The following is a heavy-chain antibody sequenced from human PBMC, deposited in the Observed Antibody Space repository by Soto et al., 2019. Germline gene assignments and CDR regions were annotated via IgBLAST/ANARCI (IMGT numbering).Heavy chain of an antibody. CDR2: IYYSGST. Sequence: SETLSLTCTVSGGSISSSSYYWGWIRQPPGKGLEWIGSIYYSGSTYYNPSLKSRVTISVDTSKNQFSLKLSSVTAADTAVYYCARHPLWVMTTVTTGGWWFDPWGQGTLVTVSS. CDR3: ARHPLWVMTTVTTGGWWFDP. CDR1: GGSISSSSYY. V-gene: IGHV4-39*01. J-gene: IGHJ5*02. D-gene: IGHD4-17*01.